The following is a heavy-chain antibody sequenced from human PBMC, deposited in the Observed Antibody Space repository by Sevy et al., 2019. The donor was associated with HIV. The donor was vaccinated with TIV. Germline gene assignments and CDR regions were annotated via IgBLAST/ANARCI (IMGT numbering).Heavy chain of an antibody. J-gene: IGHJ6*02. V-gene: IGHV3-23*01. CDR1: GLTLSSYA. CDR3: AKAPPGHCSSGSCPRAYYYYGMDV. Sequence: GGSLRLSCADSGLTLSSYAMNWVRQAPGKGLEWVSAISGRGGSTYYADSVEGRFTISRDNSKNTLYLQMNSLRAEETAVYYGAKAPPGHCSSGSCPRAYYYYGMDVWGQGTTVTVSS. CDR2: ISGRGGST. D-gene: IGHD2-15*01.